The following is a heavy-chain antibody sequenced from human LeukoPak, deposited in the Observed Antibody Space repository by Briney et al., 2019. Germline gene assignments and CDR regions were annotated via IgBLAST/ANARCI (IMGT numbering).Heavy chain of an antibody. D-gene: IGHD3-9*01. CDR2: INPNSGDT. CDR3: ARERYDILTGSGGGLFDI. V-gene: IGHV1-2*02. CDR1: GYTLGDYY. Sequence: ASVKVACKASGYTLGDYYIQWVRQAAAQEREWMGLINPNSGDTNFAQKFQGRVTMTRDTSISTAYMELSSLRSDDTAVYYCARERYDILTGSGGGLFDIWGQGTMVTVSS. J-gene: IGHJ3*02.